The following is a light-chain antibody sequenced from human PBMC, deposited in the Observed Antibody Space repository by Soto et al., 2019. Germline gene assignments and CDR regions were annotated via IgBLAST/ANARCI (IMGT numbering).Light chain of an antibody. J-gene: IGKJ4*01. CDR1: QDIKNY. CDR2: GAS. CDR3: QQYDCLAQCT. V-gene: IGKV1-33*01. Sequence: DIQMTQSPSSLSASVGDRVTITCHASQDIKNYLNWYQQKPGKAPKLLIYGASKLETRVPSRFSGGGSGTHFTFTISSLQPEDFATYYCQQYDCLAQCTFGGGTTVEIE.